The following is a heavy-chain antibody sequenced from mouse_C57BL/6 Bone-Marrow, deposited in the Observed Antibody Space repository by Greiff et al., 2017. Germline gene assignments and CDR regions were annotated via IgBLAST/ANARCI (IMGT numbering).Heavy chain of an antibody. CDR3: ARRAITTVPFAY. D-gene: IGHD1-1*01. J-gene: IGHJ3*01. CDR1: GFTFSDYG. Sequence: EVQVVESGGGLVKPGGSLKLSCAASGFTFSDYGMHWVRQAPEKGLEWVAYISSGSSTIYYADTVKGRFTISRDNAKNTLFLQMTSLRSEDTAMYYCARRAITTVPFAYWGQGTLVTVSA. CDR2: ISSGSSTI. V-gene: IGHV5-17*01.